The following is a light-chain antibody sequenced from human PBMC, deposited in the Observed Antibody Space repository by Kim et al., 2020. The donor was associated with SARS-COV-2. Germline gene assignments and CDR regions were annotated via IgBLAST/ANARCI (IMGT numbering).Light chain of an antibody. Sequence: SVFTGQTASISCSGNKLGENYVCWYQQRPGQSPVLVVYEDIKRPSGIPERFSGSNSGNKATLTIRGTQAIDEADYYCQVWDITTAVFGGGTQLTVL. CDR3: QVWDITTAV. J-gene: IGLJ2*01. V-gene: IGLV3-1*01. CDR1: KLGENY. CDR2: EDI.